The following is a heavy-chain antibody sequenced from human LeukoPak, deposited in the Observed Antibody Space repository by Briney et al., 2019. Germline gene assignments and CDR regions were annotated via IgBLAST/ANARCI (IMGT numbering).Heavy chain of an antibody. CDR3: ATAEQGGAWYYFDY. Sequence: ASVKVSCKVSGYTLTELSMHWVRQAPGKGLEWMGGFDPEDGETIYAQKFQGRVTMTEDTSTDTAYMELSSLRSEDTAVYYCATAEQGGAWYYFDYWGQGTLVTVSS. CDR1: GYTLTELS. V-gene: IGHV1-24*01. J-gene: IGHJ4*02. D-gene: IGHD1/OR15-1a*01. CDR2: FDPEDGET.